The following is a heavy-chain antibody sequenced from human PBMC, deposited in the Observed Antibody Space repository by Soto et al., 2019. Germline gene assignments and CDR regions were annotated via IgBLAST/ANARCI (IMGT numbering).Heavy chain of an antibody. CDR3: AKSPGGLDGYNSDYYGMDV. J-gene: IGHJ6*02. V-gene: IGHV3-23*01. D-gene: IGHD5-12*01. Sequence: EVHLLESGGDLVQPGGSLRLSCTASGLTFSTYAMSWVRQAPGTGLEWVSAIGGSGTGGRTYYADSVKGRFTISRDTSKNTVYLQMNSLRADDTAVYYRAKSPGGLDGYNSDYYGMDVWGQGTTVTVSS. CDR2: IGGSGTGGRT. CDR1: GLTFSTYA.